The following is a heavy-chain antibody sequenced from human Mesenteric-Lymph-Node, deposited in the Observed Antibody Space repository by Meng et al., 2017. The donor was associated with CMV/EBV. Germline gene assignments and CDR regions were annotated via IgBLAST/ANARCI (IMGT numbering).Heavy chain of an antibody. J-gene: IGHJ4*02. CDR3: AYFGDLPPLW. Sequence: PRKQPGPGLGKVTQTLSVTCTTSGDSISSNNAAWNWIRQSASRGLEWLGRTYYRYESYNDYAVSVKSRISVNLDTSKNQLSLHLNFVTPEDTAVYYCAYFGDLPPLWWGQGTLVTVSS. CDR2: TYYRYESYN. CDR1: GDSISSNNAA. V-gene: IGHV6-1*01. D-gene: IGHD3-10*01.